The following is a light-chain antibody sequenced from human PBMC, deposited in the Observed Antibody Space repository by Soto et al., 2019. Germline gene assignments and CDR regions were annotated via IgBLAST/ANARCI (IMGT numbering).Light chain of an antibody. J-gene: IGLJ1*01. CDR2: DVS. V-gene: IGLV2-11*01. CDR1: SGDVGGYNY. CDR3: CSYAGSYTHYV. Sequence: QSALTQPRSVSGSPGQSVTISCTGTSGDVGGYNYVSWYQEHPGKAPKLMIYDVSKRPSGVPDRFSGSKSGNTASLTISGLQAEDEADYYCCSYAGSYTHYVFGTGTKLT.